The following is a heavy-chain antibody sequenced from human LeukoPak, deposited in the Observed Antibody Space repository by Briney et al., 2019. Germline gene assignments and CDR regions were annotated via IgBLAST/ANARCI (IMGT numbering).Heavy chain of an antibody. V-gene: IGHV4-38-2*02. J-gene: IGHJ2*01. CDR2: IYHSGST. CDR3: ARGGATNWYFDL. CDR1: GYSISSGYY. Sequence: SETLSLTCTVSGYSISSGYYWGWIRQPPGKGLEWIGSIYHSGSTYYNPSLKSRVTISLDTSKNQFSLKLSSVTAADTAVYYCARGGATNWYFDLWGRGTLVTVSS. D-gene: IGHD5-12*01.